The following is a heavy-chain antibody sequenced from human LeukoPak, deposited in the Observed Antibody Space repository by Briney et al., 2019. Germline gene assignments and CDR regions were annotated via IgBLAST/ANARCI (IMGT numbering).Heavy chain of an antibody. CDR3: ARQTGSGLFILP. CDR1: GGSISNYY. J-gene: IGHJ4*02. Sequence: PSETLSLTCTVSGGSISNYYWSWIRQPSGKGLEWIAYIYYTGSTNYNPSLKSRVTISVDTSKNQFSLRLTSVTAADTAVYCCARQTGSGLFILPGGQGTLVTVSS. CDR2: IYYTGST. V-gene: IGHV4-59*08. D-gene: IGHD3/OR15-3a*01.